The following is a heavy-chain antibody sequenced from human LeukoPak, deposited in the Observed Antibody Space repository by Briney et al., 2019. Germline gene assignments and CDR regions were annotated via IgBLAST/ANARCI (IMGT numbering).Heavy chain of an antibody. CDR3: ARSSRPLLLYYYGMDV. Sequence: PGGSLRLSCAASGFDFYTYWMSWVRQAPGKGLQWVANINQDGSQKYYVDSVEGRFTISRDNTKNSLYLQMNSLRAEDTAVYYCARSSRPLLLYYYGMDVWGQGTTVTVSS. V-gene: IGHV3-7*01. J-gene: IGHJ6*02. CDR2: INQDGSQK. CDR1: GFDFYTYW. D-gene: IGHD2-2*01.